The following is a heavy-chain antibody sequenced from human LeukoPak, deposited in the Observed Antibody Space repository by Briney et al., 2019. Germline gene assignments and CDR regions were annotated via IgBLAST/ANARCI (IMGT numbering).Heavy chain of an antibody. V-gene: IGHV4-39*07. D-gene: IGHD3-16*02. J-gene: IGHJ3*02. CDR3: ATFGGVIDGAFDI. CDR2: IYYSGST. CDR1: GGSISSSSYY. Sequence: SETLSLTCTVSGGSISSSSYYWGWIRQPPGKGLEWIGSIYYSGSTYYNPSLKSRVTISVDTSKNQFSLKLSSVTAADTAVYYCATFGGVIDGAFDIWGQGTMVTVSS.